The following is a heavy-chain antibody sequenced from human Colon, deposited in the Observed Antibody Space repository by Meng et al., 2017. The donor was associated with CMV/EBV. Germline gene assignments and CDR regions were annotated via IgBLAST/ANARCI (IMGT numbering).Heavy chain of an antibody. CDR3: AGGTYQAWEVLYF. V-gene: IGHV4-34*01. J-gene: IGHJ4*02. CDR2: IHQSGIT. Sequence: HVHLTLSAAGLLTPTETLSLTCVVAGGSFSNYYWSGIRQSPGKGLEWIGDIHQSGITNHNPSLKSRVTISIDTSKNQFSLKLSSVTAADTALYHCAGGTYQAWEVLYFWGQGTLVTVSS. D-gene: IGHD3-10*01. CDR1: GGSFSNYY.